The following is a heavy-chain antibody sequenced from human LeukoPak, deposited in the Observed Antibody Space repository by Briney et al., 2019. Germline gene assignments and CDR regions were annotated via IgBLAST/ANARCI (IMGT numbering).Heavy chain of an antibody. V-gene: IGHV3-23*01. CDR3: AKEGCSDGYNYCYYGMDV. J-gene: IGHJ6*02. CDR2: ISGSGGST. D-gene: IGHD5-24*01. CDR1: GFTFSSYA. Sequence: GGSLRLSCAASGFTFSSYAMSWVRQAPGKGLEWVSAISGSGGSTYYADSVKGRFTISRDNSKNTLYLQMNSLRAEDTAVYYCAKEGCSDGYNYCYYGMDVWGQGTTVTVSS.